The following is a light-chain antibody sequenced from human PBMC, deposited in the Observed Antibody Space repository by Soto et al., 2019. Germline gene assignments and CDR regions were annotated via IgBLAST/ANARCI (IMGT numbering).Light chain of an antibody. V-gene: IGKV3-11*01. Sequence: EIVLTQSPATLSLSPGERATLSCRASQSVSSYLAWYQPKPGQAPRLLIYDASNRATGIPARFSGSGSGTDVTLTISSLEPEDFAVYYCQHRSNWPWTFGQGTKVEIK. CDR2: DAS. CDR1: QSVSSY. CDR3: QHRSNWPWT. J-gene: IGKJ1*01.